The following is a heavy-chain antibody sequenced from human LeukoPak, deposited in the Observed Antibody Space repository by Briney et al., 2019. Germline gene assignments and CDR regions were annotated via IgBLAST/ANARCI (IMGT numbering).Heavy chain of an antibody. CDR3: ARGGPYGDPYTF. Sequence: SETLSLTCSVSGASITDSGYYWSWIRQPPGKGLELIGFVPFRGGTYYSPSLVSRVTISQDTSKNQFSLSLTSVTAADTAVYFCARGGPYGDPYTFWGQGRMIAVS. CDR2: VPFRGGT. CDR1: GASITDSGYY. J-gene: IGHJ4*02. V-gene: IGHV4-30-4*01. D-gene: IGHD4-17*01.